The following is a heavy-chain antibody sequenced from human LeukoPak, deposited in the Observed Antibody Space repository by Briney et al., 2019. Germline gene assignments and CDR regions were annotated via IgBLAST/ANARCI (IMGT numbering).Heavy chain of an antibody. V-gene: IGHV4-34*01. CDR2: IHYSGSA. J-gene: IGHJ3*02. D-gene: IGHD2-8*01. CDR3: AREYGVDAFDI. Sequence: SETLSLTCAVYGGSFSGYYWTWIRQPPGKGLEWIGEIHYSGSATYNPSLKSRVTISVDTSKNQFSLKMNSVTAADTAVYYCAREYGVDAFDIWGQGTMVTVSS. CDR1: GGSFSGYY.